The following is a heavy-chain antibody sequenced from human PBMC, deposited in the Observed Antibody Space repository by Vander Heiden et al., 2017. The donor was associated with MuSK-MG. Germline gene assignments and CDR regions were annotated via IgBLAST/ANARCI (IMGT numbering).Heavy chain of an antibody. Sequence: QVQLVQSGAEVKKPGASVKVSCKVSGYTLPELSMHWVRQAPGKGLEWMGGFDPEDGETIYAQKGQGRVTMTEDTSTDTAYMELRRMRSEETAVYYFTTDLRDSSGYLLGIWGQGTMVTVCS. CDR3: TTDLRDSSGYLLGI. V-gene: IGHV1-24*01. CDR2: FDPEDGET. CDR1: GYTLPELS. D-gene: IGHD3-22*01. J-gene: IGHJ3*02.